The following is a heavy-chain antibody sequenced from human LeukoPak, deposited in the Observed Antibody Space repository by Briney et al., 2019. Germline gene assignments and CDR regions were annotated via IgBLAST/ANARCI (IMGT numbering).Heavy chain of an antibody. Sequence: GASVKVSCKASGGTFSNYAISWVRQAPGQGLEWMGGIIPIFGTANYAQKFQGRVTITADESTSTAYMELSSLRSEDTAVYYCARGRLWTDAFDIWGQGTMVTVSS. D-gene: IGHD3-16*01. CDR2: IIPIFGTA. V-gene: IGHV1-69*13. CDR3: ARGRLWTDAFDI. CDR1: GGTFSNYA. J-gene: IGHJ3*02.